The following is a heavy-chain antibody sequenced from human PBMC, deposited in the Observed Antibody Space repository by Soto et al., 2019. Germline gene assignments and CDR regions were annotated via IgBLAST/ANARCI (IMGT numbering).Heavy chain of an antibody. D-gene: IGHD1-26*01. V-gene: IGHV3-74*03. Sequence: EVQLEESGGDLVQPGGSLRLSCAASGFTFSTYWMHWVRQAPGKGLVWVSRINSDGSITTYADSVKGRFTISRDNSKNTLYPRTNSLRAEDTAVYYCARVATGSYSWRESWGQVTLVTVSS. CDR1: GFTFSTYW. J-gene: IGHJ5*02. CDR3: ARVATGSYSWRES. CDR2: INSDGSIT.